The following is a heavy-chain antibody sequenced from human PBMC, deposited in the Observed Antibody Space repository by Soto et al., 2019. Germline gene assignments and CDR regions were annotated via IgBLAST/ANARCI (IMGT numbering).Heavy chain of an antibody. CDR1: GFTCSRYA. V-gene: IGHV3-30*04. J-gene: IGHJ4*02. CDR2: ISRDGTNK. Sequence: QVQVVESGGGVVQPGRSLRLSCAASGFTCSRYAIHWVRQAPGKGLEWVSVISRDGTNKYYVDSVKGRFTISRDNSRNTLYLQLNSLRHEDAAVYYCARSRSGAVADSFDFWGQGTLVTVSS. D-gene: IGHD3-10*01. CDR3: ARSRSGAVADSFDF.